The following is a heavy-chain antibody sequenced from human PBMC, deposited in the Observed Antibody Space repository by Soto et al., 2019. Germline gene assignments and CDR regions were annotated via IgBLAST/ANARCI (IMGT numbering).Heavy chain of an antibody. CDR3: ARVQYQDWFDP. CDR1: GGSISSGGYS. CDR2: IYHSGST. Sequence: SETLSLTCAVSGGSISSGGYSWSLILQPPGKGLEWIGYIYHSGSTYYNPSLKSRVTISVDRSKNKFSLKLSSLTAADTPVYYCARVQYQDWFDPWGQGTLVTVYS. D-gene: IGHD2-2*01. J-gene: IGHJ5*02. V-gene: IGHV4-30-2*01.